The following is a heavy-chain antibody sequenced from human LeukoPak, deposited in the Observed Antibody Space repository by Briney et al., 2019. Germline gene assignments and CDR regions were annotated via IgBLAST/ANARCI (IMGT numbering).Heavy chain of an antibody. Sequence: PSETLSLTCAVYGGSFSGYYWSWIRQPAGKGLEWIGRSYTSGSTNYNPSLKSRVTISVDTSKNQFSLKLSSVTAADTAVYYCARSGYSHGYYTNWFDPWGQGTLVTVSS. CDR1: GGSFSGYY. D-gene: IGHD5-18*01. CDR3: ARSGYSHGYYTNWFDP. V-gene: IGHV4-59*10. CDR2: SYTSGST. J-gene: IGHJ5*02.